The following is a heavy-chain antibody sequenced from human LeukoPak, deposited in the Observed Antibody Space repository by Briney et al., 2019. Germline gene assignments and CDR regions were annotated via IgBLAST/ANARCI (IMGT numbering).Heavy chain of an antibody. CDR2: ISSSGSTI. Sequence: GGSLRLSCAASEFTFSDYYMSWIRQAPGKGLEWVSYISSSGSTIYYADSVKGRFTISRDNAKNSLYLQMNSLRAEDTAVYYCARELMITFGGVVVNKYYFDYWGQETLVTVSS. J-gene: IGHJ4*02. D-gene: IGHD3-16*02. V-gene: IGHV3-11*04. CDR3: ARELMITFGGVVVNKYYFDY. CDR1: EFTFSDYY.